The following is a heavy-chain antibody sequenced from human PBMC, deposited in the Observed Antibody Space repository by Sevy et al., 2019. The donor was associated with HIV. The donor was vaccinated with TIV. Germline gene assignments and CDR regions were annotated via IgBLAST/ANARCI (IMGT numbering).Heavy chain of an antibody. CDR1: GGSINSDH. V-gene: IGHV4-59*08. CDR3: ARRNDFDI. CDR2: VYYTGST. J-gene: IGHJ3*02. Sequence: SETLSLTCTVSGGSINSDHWNWIRQPPGKGLEWIGYVYYTGSTTYNTSPKNQVTISVDKTKNQLSLKQTSVTTADTAVYYCARRNDFDIWGQGTMVTVSS.